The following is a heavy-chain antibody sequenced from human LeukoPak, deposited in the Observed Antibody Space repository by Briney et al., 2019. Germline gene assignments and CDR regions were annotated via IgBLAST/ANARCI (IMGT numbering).Heavy chain of an antibody. CDR1: GFTFSSYE. V-gene: IGHV3-48*03. J-gene: IGHJ4*02. CDR2: ISSSGSTI. CDR3: ARGHDIVATISHFDY. D-gene: IGHD5-12*01. Sequence: TGGSLRLSCAASGFTFSSYEMNWVRQAPGKGLEWVSYISSSGSTIYYADSVKGRFTISRDNAKNSLYLQMNSLRAEDTAVCYCARGHDIVATISHFDYWGQGTLVTVSS.